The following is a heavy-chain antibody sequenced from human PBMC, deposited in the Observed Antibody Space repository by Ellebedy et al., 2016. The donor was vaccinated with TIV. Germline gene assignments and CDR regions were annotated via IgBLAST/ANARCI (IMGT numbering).Heavy chain of an antibody. V-gene: IGHV4-59*08. J-gene: IGHJ4*02. Sequence: MPSETLSLTCTVSGGSISSYYWSWIRQPPGKGLEWIGYIYYSGSTNYNPSLKSRVTISVDTSKNQFSLKLSSVTAADTAVYYCASDILTGYYLMPFDYWGQGTLVTVSS. CDR3: ASDILTGYYLMPFDY. D-gene: IGHD3-9*01. CDR2: IYYSGST. CDR1: GGSISSYY.